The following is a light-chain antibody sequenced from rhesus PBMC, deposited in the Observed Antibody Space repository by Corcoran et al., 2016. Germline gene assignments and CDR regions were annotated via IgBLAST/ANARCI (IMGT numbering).Light chain of an antibody. Sequence: ETVVTQSPVTLSLSPGERATLSCRASHNVGSYLAWYQQKPGQAPRLLISGASSRDTGIPDRFSGSGSGTEVTLTSSSLEPEDVGVYYCQQSRNVWTFGQGTKVEIK. CDR3: QQSRNVWT. CDR2: GAS. J-gene: IGKJ1*01. V-gene: IGKV3-24*04. CDR1: HNVGSY.